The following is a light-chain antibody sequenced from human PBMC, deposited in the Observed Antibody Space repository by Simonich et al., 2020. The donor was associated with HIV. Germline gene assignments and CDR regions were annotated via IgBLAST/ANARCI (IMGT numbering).Light chain of an antibody. V-gene: IGLV3-21*03. CDR2: DGG. CDR1: NIGTES. Sequence: SYVLTQPPSVSVAPGKTARITCGGNNIGTESVHWYQQKPGQAPVLVVYDGGDRPSGIPERFSGSNSGNTATLIISRVEAGDEADYYCQVWDRSSDHYVFGTGTKVTVL. CDR3: QVWDRSSDHYV. J-gene: IGLJ1*01.